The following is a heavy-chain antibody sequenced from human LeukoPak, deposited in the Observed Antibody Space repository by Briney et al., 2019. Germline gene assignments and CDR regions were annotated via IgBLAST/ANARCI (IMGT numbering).Heavy chain of an antibody. D-gene: IGHD3-9*01. CDR1: GGSFSGYY. Sequence: SETLSLTCAVYGGSFSGYYWSWIRQPPGKGLEWIGEINHSGSTNYNPSLKSRVTISVDTSKNQFSLKLSSVTAPDTAVYYCARGINAHILTGFDYWGQGTLVTVSS. CDR3: ARGINAHILTGFDY. CDR2: INHSGST. J-gene: IGHJ4*02. V-gene: IGHV4-34*01.